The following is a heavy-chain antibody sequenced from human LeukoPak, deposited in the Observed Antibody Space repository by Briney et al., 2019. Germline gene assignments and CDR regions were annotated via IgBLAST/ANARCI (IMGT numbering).Heavy chain of an antibody. V-gene: IGHV4-34*01. CDR1: GGSFSGYY. D-gene: IGHD3-22*01. CDR2: INHSEST. CDR3: ARRRSLQYYYDSSEKGFDY. J-gene: IGHJ4*02. Sequence: SETLSLTCAVYGGSFSGYYWSWICQPPGKGLEWIGEINHSESTNYNPSLKSRVTISVDTSKNQFSLKLSSVTAADTAVYYCARRRSLQYYYDSSEKGFDYWGQGTLVTVSS.